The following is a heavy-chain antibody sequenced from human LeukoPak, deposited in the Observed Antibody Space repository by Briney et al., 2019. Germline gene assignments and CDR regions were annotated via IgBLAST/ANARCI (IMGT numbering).Heavy chain of an antibody. D-gene: IGHD5-24*01. CDR3: AKSMAAYYYYGMDV. CDR2: ISGSGGST. Sequence: GGSLRLACAASGFTFSSYAMNWVRQAPGKGLEWVSSISGSGGSTYRADSVKGRFTISRDNSKNTLYLQMNSLRAEDTAVYYCAKSMAAYYYYGMDVWGQGTTVTVSS. V-gene: IGHV3-23*01. J-gene: IGHJ6*02. CDR1: GFTFSSYA.